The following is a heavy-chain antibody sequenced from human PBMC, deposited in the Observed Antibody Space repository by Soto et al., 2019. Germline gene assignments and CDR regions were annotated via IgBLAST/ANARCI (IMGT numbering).Heavy chain of an antibody. J-gene: IGHJ6*02. Sequence: QVQLVQSGAEVKKPGSSVKVSCKASGGTFNTYTISWVRQAPGQGLEWMGRIIPILDIANYAQKFQGRVMITADKSTSTADMELSSLRSEDTAVYYCARDRGTTGTKGHCMDVWGQGTTVTVSS. V-gene: IGHV1-69*08. CDR1: GGTFNTYT. CDR2: IIPILDIA. CDR3: ARDRGTTGTKGHCMDV. D-gene: IGHD1-1*01.